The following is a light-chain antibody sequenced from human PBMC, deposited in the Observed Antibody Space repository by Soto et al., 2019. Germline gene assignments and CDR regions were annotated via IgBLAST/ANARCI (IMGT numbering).Light chain of an antibody. CDR3: QQYGSSWT. CDR1: QSVNTN. CDR2: GAS. Sequence: EIVMTQHPATLSVSPGERAKFSCRASQSVNTNLAWYQQKPGLAPRLLIYGASSRATGIPDRFSGGGSGTDFTLTISRLEPEDFAVYYCQQYGSSWTFGQGTKVDIK. V-gene: IGKV3-20*01. J-gene: IGKJ1*01.